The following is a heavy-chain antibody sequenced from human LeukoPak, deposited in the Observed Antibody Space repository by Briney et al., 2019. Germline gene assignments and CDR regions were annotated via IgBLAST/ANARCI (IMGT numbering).Heavy chain of an antibody. V-gene: IGHV4-39*07. J-gene: IGHJ4*02. CDR3: ARARDIVVVITTFDY. Sequence: PSETLSLTCTVSGGSISSYYWGWIRQPPGKGLEWIGSIYYSGSTYYNPSLKSRVTISVDTSKNQFSLKLSSVTAADTAVYYCARARDIVVVITTFDYWGQGTLVTVSS. CDR1: GGSISSYY. D-gene: IGHD3-22*01. CDR2: IYYSGST.